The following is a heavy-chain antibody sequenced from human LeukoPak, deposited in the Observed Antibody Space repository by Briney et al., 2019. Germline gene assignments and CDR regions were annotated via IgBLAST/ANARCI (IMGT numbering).Heavy chain of an antibody. CDR3: AKDRASIAARPGLYFDY. V-gene: IGHV3-23*01. CDR1: GFTFSSYA. CDR2: ISGSGGST. Sequence: GGSLRLPCAASGFTFSSYAMSWVRQAPGKGLEWVSAISGSGGSTYYADSVKGRFTISRDNSKNTLYLQMNSLRAEDTAVYYCAKDRASIAARPGLYFDYWGQGTLVTVSS. D-gene: IGHD6-6*01. J-gene: IGHJ4*02.